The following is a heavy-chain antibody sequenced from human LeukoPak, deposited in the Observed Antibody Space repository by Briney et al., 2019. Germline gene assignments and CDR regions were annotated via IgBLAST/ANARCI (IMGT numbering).Heavy chain of an antibody. J-gene: IGHJ4*02. CDR2: IIPISDSA. Sequence: ASVKVSCKASGGTFMTDIFNWLRQAPGQSPEWMGGIIPISDSAHSAKRFQGRLTITAEESTSTVYMELSFLTSEDTAVYYCARLPFPEIYGPTLFTYSSGSYLDYWGQGTLVTVSS. D-gene: IGHD6-19*01. CDR3: ARLPFPEIYGPTLFTYSSGSYLDY. CDR1: GGTFMTDI. V-gene: IGHV1-69*13.